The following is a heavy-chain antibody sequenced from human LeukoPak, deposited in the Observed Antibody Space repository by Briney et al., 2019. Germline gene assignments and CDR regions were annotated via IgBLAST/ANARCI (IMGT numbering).Heavy chain of an antibody. Sequence: PSETLSLTCTVSGGSISSYYWSWIRQPPGKGLEWIGYIYYSGSTNYNPSLKSRVTISVDTSKNQFSLKLSSVTAADTAVYYRARGRGGYWYFDLWGRGTLVTVSS. CDR2: IYYSGST. D-gene: IGHD2-15*01. CDR1: GGSISSYY. CDR3: ARGRGGYWYFDL. J-gene: IGHJ2*01. V-gene: IGHV4-59*01.